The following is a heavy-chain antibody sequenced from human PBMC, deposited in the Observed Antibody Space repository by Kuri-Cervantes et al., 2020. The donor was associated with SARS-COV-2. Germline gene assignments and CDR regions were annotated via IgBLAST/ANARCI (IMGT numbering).Heavy chain of an antibody. CDR1: GFTFTSSA. CDR2: IVVGSGNT. Sequence: SVKVSCKASGFTFTSSAMQWVRQARGQRLEWIGWIVVGSGNTNYAQKFQERVTITRDMSTSTAYMELSSLRSEDTAVHYCARDDDLATKNAIAYWGQGTLVTVSS. CDR3: ARDDDLATKNAIAY. J-gene: IGHJ4*02. V-gene: IGHV1-58*02. D-gene: IGHD5-24*01.